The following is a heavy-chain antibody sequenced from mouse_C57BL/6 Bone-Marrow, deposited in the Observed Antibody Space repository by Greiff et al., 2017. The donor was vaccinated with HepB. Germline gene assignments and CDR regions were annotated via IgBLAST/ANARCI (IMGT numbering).Heavy chain of an antibody. D-gene: IGHD2-3*01. V-gene: IGHV2-4*01. CDR1: GFSFTSYG. CDR2: IWSGGST. J-gene: IGHJ1*03. CDR3: SKNDGSYFLYFDV. Sequence: QVQLKESGPGLVQPSQSLSITCTVSGFSFTSYGVHWVRQPPGKGLEWLGVIWSGGSTDYNAAFITRLSISKDNSKRQVIFKMNSSQADDTAIYYCSKNDGSYFLYFDVWGTGTTVTVSS.